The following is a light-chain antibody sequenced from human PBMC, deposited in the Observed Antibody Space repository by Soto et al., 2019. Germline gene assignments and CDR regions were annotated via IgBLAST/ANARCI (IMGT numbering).Light chain of an antibody. CDR1: SGHSSYA. J-gene: IGLJ3*02. CDR2: LSSDGSH. V-gene: IGLV4-69*01. CDR3: QPWDTSARVV. Sequence: QPVLTQSPSASASLGASVKLTCTLSSGHSSYAIAWHQQQPEKGPRYLMKLSSDGSHSKGDGIPDRFSGSSSGAARYLTISSLQSEDEADYYCQPWDTSARVVFGGGTKLTVL.